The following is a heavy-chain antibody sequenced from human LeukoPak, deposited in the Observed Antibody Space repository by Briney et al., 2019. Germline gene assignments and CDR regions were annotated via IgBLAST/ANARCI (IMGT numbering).Heavy chain of an antibody. Sequence: GGSLTLSCAISGFTFSRSAMSWLRQAPGKGLEWVSTIICSGSSVSTYYADSVKGRFTISRDNSKNTLYLQMNSLRAEDTAIYYCAKSGYNRFDYWGQGTLVTVSS. CDR1: GFTFSRSA. J-gene: IGHJ4*02. CDR3: AKSGYNRFDY. D-gene: IGHD5-24*01. CDR2: IICSGSSVST. V-gene: IGHV3-23*01.